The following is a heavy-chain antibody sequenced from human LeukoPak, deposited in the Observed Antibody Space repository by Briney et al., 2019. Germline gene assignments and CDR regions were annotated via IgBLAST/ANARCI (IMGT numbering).Heavy chain of an antibody. J-gene: IGHJ4*02. Sequence: SETLSLTCTVSGGSISSGSYYWSWIRQPAGKGLEWVGRIYTSGSTNYNPSLKSRVTISVDTSKNQFSLKLSSVTAADTAVYYCARGGNYDFWGGYSFDYWGQGTLVTVSS. V-gene: IGHV4-61*02. CDR3: ARGGNYDFWGGYSFDY. CDR2: IYTSGST. CDR1: GGSISSGSYY. D-gene: IGHD3-3*01.